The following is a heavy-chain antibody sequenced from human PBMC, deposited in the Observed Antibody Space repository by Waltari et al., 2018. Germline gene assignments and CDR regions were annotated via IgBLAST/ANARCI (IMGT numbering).Heavy chain of an antibody. D-gene: IGHD3-10*01. Sequence: QLQLQESGPGLVKPSETLSLTCTVSGGSLDSSSYYWGWIRQSPGKGLEWIGTIYHTGTTYDKPSLKSRVTLSIDTSKNQFSLKLSSVIATDTAVYYCARLSSTSTGNYYYGLDVWGQGTTVTVSS. J-gene: IGHJ6*02. CDR1: GGSLDSSSYY. CDR3: ARLSSTSTGNYYYGLDV. CDR2: IYHTGTT. V-gene: IGHV4-39*01.